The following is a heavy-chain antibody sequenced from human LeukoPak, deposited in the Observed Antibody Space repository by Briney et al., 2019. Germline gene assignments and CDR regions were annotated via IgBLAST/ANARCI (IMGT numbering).Heavy chain of an antibody. CDR3: ATYKEGDINWFDP. Sequence: SETLSLTCTVSGGSISSYYWSWIRQPAGKGLEWIGRIYTSGSTNYNPSLKSRLTLSLDTSKNQFSLKLTSVTAADTAIYYCATYKEGDINWFDPWGQGILVTVSS. CDR2: IYTSGST. D-gene: IGHD3-9*01. J-gene: IGHJ5*02. CDR1: GGSISSYY. V-gene: IGHV4-4*07.